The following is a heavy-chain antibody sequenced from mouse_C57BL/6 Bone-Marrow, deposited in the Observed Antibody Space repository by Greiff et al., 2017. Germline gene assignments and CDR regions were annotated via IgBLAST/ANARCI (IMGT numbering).Heavy chain of an antibody. V-gene: IGHV1-75*01. J-gene: IGHJ2*01. D-gene: IGHD2-3*01. Sequence: QVQLQQSGPELVKPGASVKISCKASGYTFTDYYINWVKQRPGQGLEWIGWIFPGSGSTYYNEKFKGKATLTVDKSSSTAYMLLRSLTSEYSAVYFCARWLLDYFDYWGQGTTLTVSS. CDR2: IFPGSGST. CDR3: ARWLLDYFDY. CDR1: GYTFTDYY.